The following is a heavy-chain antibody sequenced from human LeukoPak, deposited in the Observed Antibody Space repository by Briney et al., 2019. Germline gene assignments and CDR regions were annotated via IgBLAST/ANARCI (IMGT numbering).Heavy chain of an antibody. J-gene: IGHJ4*02. CDR2: INHGGST. D-gene: IGHD6-13*01. CDR3: ARRIAAAGMSRGKMTRRASYFDY. CDR1: GGSFSGYY. Sequence: PSETLSLTCAVYGGSFSGYYWSWIRQPPGKGLEWIGEINHGGSTNYNPSLKSRVTISVDTSKNQFSLKLSSVTAADTAVYYCARRIAAAGMSRGKMTRRASYFDYWGQGNLVTVSS. V-gene: IGHV4-34*01.